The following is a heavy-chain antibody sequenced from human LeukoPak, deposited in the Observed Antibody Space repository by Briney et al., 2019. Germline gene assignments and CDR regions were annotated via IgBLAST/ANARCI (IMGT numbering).Heavy chain of an antibody. J-gene: IGHJ5*02. CDR1: GFTFISYW. CDR3: ARELTDNYYDSSAGWFDP. V-gene: IGHV3-7*01. D-gene: IGHD3-22*01. Sequence: GGSLRLSCAASGFTFISYWMSWVRQAPGKGLEWVANIKQDGSEKYYVDSVKGRFTISRDNAKNSLYLQMNSLRAEDTAVYYCARELTDNYYDSSAGWFDPWGQGTLVTVSS. CDR2: IKQDGSEK.